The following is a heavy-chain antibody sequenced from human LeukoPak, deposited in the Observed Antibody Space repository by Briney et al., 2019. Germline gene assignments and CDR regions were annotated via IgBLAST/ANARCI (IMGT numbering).Heavy chain of an antibody. CDR3: ARDLPRITIFGLVFEGLDY. J-gene: IGHJ4*02. CDR2: ISSGSSTI. D-gene: IGHD3-3*01. V-gene: IGHV3-48*01. Sequence: GGSLRLSCAASGFTFTSSSMNWVRQAPGKGLQWISYISSGSSTIYYADSVKGRFTISRDNSKNTLYLQMNSLRAEDTAVYYCARDLPRITIFGLVFEGLDYWGQGTLVTISS. CDR1: GFTFTSSS.